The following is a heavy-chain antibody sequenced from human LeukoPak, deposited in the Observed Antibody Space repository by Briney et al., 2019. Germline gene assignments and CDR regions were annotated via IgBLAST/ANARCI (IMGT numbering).Heavy chain of an antibody. Sequence: SETLSLTCTVSGGSISSSSYYWGWIRQPPGKGLEWIGSIYHSGSTYYNPSLKSRVTISVDTSKNQFSLKLSSVTAADTAVYYCARPVPGWYFDYWGQGTLVTVSS. CDR1: GGSISSSSYY. CDR3: ARPVPGWYFDY. J-gene: IGHJ4*02. D-gene: IGHD2-15*01. V-gene: IGHV4-39*07. CDR2: IYHSGST.